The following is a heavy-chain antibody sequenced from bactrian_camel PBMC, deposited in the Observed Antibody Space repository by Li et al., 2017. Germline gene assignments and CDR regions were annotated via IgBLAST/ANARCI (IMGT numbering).Heavy chain of an antibody. CDR2: IGFDGNAA. CDR1: GFTFSTYD. J-gene: IGHJ6*01. D-gene: IGHD1*01. Sequence: HVQLVESGGGLVQPGGSLKLSCKASGFTFSTYDMHWVRQVPGKGLEWVSTIGFDGNAAYYADSVKGRFTISRDNAEENTVSLQMNSLEFEDTALYYCITPGVGYGMGTDFGHWGQGTQVTVS. V-gene: IGHV3S6*01. CDR3: ITPGVGYGMGTDFGH.